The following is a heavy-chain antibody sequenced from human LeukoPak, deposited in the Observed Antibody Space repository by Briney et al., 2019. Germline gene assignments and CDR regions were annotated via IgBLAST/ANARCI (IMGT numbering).Heavy chain of an antibody. CDR1: GGSISSYY. CDR2: IYTSGST. J-gene: IGHJ4*02. Sequence: SETLSLTCTVSGGSISSYYWSWIRQPAGKGLEWIGRIYTSGSTNYNPSLKSRVTISVDTSKNQFSLKLSSVTAADTAVYYCARALGYCSSTSCYAYDYWGQGTLVTVSS. D-gene: IGHD2-2*01. V-gene: IGHV4-4*07. CDR3: ARALGYCSSTSCYAYDY.